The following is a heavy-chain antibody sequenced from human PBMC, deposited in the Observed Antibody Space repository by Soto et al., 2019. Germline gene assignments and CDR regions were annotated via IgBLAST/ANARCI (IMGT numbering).Heavy chain of an antibody. J-gene: IGHJ4*02. CDR3: ARDKITGVFDY. CDR1: GGSFSGYY. V-gene: IGHV4-34*01. D-gene: IGHD1-1*01. Sequence: QVQLQQWGAGLLKPSETLSLTCAVYGGSFSGYYWTWIRQPPGTGLEWSGEINHSGSTNYNPSLKSLVTISVDTSKNQFSLKLTSVTAAEPAVYYCARDKITGVFDYWGQGTLVNVSS. CDR2: INHSGST.